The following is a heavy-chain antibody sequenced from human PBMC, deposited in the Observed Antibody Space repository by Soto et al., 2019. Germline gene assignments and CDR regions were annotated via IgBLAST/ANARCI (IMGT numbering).Heavy chain of an antibody. V-gene: IGHV3-15*01. CDR3: TTDRYDYGDYGGRIQSDAFDI. CDR2: IKSKTDGGTT. J-gene: IGHJ3*02. D-gene: IGHD4-17*01. CDR1: GFTFSNAW. Sequence: GGSLRLSSAASGFTFSNAWMSWVRQAPGKGLEWVGRIKSKTDGGTTDYAAPVKGRFTISRDDSKNTLYLQMNSLKTEDTAVYYCTTDRYDYGDYGGRIQSDAFDIWGQGTMVTVSS.